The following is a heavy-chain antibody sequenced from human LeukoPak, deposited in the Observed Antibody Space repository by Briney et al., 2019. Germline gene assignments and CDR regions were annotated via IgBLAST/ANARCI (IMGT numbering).Heavy chain of an antibody. J-gene: IGHJ4*02. CDR2: ISSDTSYI. CDR1: GFTFSSYS. D-gene: IGHD2-2*01. V-gene: IGHV3-21*01. CDR3: ARVSKVVPGPTRAFDY. Sequence: PGGSLRLSCAASGFTFSSYSMNWVRQAPGKGLEWVSSISSDTSYIYYADSLKGRFTISRDNPKNSLYLQMNSLRAEDTAVYYCARVSKVVPGPTRAFDYGGQGTLVTVSS.